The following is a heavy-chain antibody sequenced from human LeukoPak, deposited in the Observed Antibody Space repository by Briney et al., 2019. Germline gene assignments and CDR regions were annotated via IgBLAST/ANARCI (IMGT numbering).Heavy chain of an antibody. Sequence: SVKVSCKASGGTFSSYAISWVRQAPGQGLEWMGGIIPIFGTANYAQKFQGRVTITADESTSTAYMELSSLRSEDTAVYYCARDQGLTAPPPHGLDVWGQGTTVIVSS. V-gene: IGHV1-69*13. CDR3: ARDQGLTAPPPHGLDV. J-gene: IGHJ6*02. CDR1: GGTFSSYA. D-gene: IGHD5-18*01. CDR2: IIPIFGTA.